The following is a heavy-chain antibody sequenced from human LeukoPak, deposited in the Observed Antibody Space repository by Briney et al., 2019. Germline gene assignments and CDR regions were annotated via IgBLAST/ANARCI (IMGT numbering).Heavy chain of an antibody. Sequence: SETLSLTCTVSGGSISSSSYYWGWIRQPPGKGLEWIGSIYYSGSTYYNPSLKSRVTISVDTSKNQFSLKLSSVTAADTAVYYCARAHGGNSAVHFDYWGQGTLVTVSS. V-gene: IGHV4-39*07. CDR1: GGSISSSSYY. D-gene: IGHD4-23*01. CDR3: ARAHGGNSAVHFDY. CDR2: IYYSGST. J-gene: IGHJ4*02.